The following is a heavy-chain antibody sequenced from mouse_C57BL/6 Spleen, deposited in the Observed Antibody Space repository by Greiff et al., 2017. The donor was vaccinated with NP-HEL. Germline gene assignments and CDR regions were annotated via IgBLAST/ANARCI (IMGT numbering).Heavy chain of an antibody. CDR2: INPGSGGT. V-gene: IGHV1-54*01. J-gene: IGHJ3*01. CDR1: GYAFTNYL. Sequence: VQVVESGAELVRPGTSVKVSCKASGYAFTNYLIEWVKQRPGQGLEWIGVINPGSGGTNYNEKFKGKATLTADKSSSTAYMQLSSLTSEDSAVYFCARDGSSYTSFAYWGQGTLVTVSA. D-gene: IGHD1-1*01. CDR3: ARDGSSYTSFAY.